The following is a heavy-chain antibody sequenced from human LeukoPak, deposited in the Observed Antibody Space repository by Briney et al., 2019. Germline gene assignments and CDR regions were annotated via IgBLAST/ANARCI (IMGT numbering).Heavy chain of an antibody. Sequence: ASVKVSCKASGYTFTSYGISWVRQAPGQGLEWMGWISAYNGNTNYAQKLQGRVTMTTDTSTSTAYMELRSLRSDDTAVYYCARLTGTTVLEYFFDYWGQGTLVTASS. CDR1: GYTFTSYG. D-gene: IGHD1-7*01. CDR3: ARLTGTTVLEYFFDY. V-gene: IGHV1-18*01. CDR2: ISAYNGNT. J-gene: IGHJ4*02.